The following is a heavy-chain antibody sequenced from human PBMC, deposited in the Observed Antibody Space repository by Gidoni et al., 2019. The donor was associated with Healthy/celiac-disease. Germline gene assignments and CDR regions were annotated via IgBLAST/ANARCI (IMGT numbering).Heavy chain of an antibody. V-gene: IGHV3-21*01. CDR3: ARDNSGRWLQLRVGYYFDY. CDR2: ISSSSSYI. CDR1: GFTFSSYS. D-gene: IGHD5-12*01. Sequence: EVQLVESGGGLVKPGGSLRLSCAAAGFTFSSYSMNWVRQAPGKGLEWVSSISSSSSYIYYADSVKGRFTISRDNAKNSLYLQMNSLRAEDTAVYYCARDNSGRWLQLRVGYYFDYWGQGTLVTVSS. J-gene: IGHJ4*02.